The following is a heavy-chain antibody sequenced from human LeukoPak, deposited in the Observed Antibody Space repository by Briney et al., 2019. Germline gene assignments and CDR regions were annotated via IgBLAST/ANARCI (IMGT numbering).Heavy chain of an antibody. Sequence: GGSLRLSCAASGFTFSHHWMHWVRQAPGKGLVWVSHISSDESSTTYADSVKGRFTISRDNRKNTLYLQMNSLRAEDSAVYYCARLQGITPQPMTEGFDIWGQGTMVTVSS. CDR1: GFTFSHHW. V-gene: IGHV3-74*01. D-gene: IGHD3-16*01. CDR2: ISSDESST. CDR3: ARLQGITPQPMTEGFDI. J-gene: IGHJ3*02.